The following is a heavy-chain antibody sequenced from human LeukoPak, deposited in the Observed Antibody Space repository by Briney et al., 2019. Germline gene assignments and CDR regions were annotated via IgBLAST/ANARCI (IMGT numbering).Heavy chain of an antibody. D-gene: IGHD5-18*01. CDR3: ALNSYGYVAFDY. V-gene: IGHV3-66*02. CDR1: GFTVSSNY. CDR2: IYSGGST. J-gene: IGHJ4*02. Sequence: GGSLRLSCAASGFTVSSNYMSWVRQAPGKGLEWVSVIYSGGSTYYADSVKGRFTISRDNSKNTLYLQMNSLRAEDTAMYYCALNSYGYVAFDYWGQGTLVTVSP.